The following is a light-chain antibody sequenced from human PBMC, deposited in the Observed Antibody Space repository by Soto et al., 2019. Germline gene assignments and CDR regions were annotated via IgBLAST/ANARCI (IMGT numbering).Light chain of an antibody. CDR1: QGISNY. J-gene: IGKJ4*01. CDR3: QQYDNLLPLT. Sequence: DIQMTQSPSSLSASVGDRVTITCQASQGISNYLNWYQQKPGKAPKLLIYDASNLETGVPSRFSGSGSGTDFTFTISSLQAEDIATYYCQQYDNLLPLTFGGGTKVEIK. CDR2: DAS. V-gene: IGKV1-33*01.